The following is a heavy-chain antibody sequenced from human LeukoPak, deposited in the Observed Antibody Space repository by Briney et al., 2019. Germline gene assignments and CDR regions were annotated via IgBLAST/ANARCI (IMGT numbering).Heavy chain of an antibody. CDR3: ARGSGLFGELFWDDYFDY. CDR2: IHFSGST. Sequence: PSETLSLTCTVSGGSISSYYWSWIRQPPGKGLEWIGYIHFSGSTNYNPPFKSRVTISVDTSKNQFSLRLSSVTSADTAVYYCARGSGLFGELFWDDYFDYWGQGTLVTVSS. J-gene: IGHJ4*02. CDR1: GGSISSYY. V-gene: IGHV4-59*01. D-gene: IGHD3-10*02.